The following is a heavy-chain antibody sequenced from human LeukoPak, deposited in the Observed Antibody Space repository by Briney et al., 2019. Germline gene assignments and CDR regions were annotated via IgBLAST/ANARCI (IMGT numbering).Heavy chain of an antibody. V-gene: IGHV3-23*01. Sequence: GGSLRLSCAASGFTFSSYGMSWVRQAPGKGLEWVSAISGSGGSTYYADSVKGRFTISRDNSKNTLYLQMNSLRAEDTAVYYCARDIVPFLGDYASLAFDIWGQGTMVTVSS. CDR3: ARDIVPFLGDYASLAFDI. J-gene: IGHJ3*02. CDR1: GFTFSSYG. D-gene: IGHD4-17*01. CDR2: ISGSGGST.